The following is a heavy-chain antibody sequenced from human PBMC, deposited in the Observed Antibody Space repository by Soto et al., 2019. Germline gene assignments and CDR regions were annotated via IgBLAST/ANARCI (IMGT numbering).Heavy chain of an antibody. D-gene: IGHD3-16*01. J-gene: IGHJ6*02. V-gene: IGHV3-9*01. Sequence: EVQLVESGGGLVQPGWSLRLSCTASGFTFDDYAMHWVRHAPGKGLEWVSGISWNGGNMRYADSVKARFTISRDNAKNSLYLQMNSLRAEDTALYYCVKDISGRGSYYYYYGMDVWGQGTTVTVSS. CDR1: GFTFDDYA. CDR2: ISWNGGNM. CDR3: VKDISGRGSYYYYYGMDV.